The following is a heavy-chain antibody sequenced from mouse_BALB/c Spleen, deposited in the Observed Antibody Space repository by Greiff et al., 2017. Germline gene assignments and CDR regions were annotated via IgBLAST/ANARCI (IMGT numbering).Heavy chain of an antibody. CDR2: ISSGGGST. J-gene: IGHJ4*01. CDR3: ASLNYYGRFMDY. Sequence: EVNVVESGGGLVKPGGSLKLSCAASGFAFSSYDMSWVRQTPEKRLEWVAYISSGGGSTYYPDTVKGRFTISRDNAKNTLYLQMSSLKSEDTAMYYCASLNYYGRFMDYWGQGTSVTVSS. V-gene: IGHV5-12-1*01. CDR1: GFAFSSYD. D-gene: IGHD1-1*01.